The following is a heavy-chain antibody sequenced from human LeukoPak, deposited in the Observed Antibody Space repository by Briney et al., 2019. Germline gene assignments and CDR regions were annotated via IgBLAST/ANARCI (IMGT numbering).Heavy chain of an antibody. CDR1: GGSISSYY. V-gene: IGHV4-59*08. CDR3: ARHRGVIEWLAPFDY. J-gene: IGHJ4*02. Sequence: PSETLSLTCTVSGGSISSYYWSWIRQPPGRGLEWIGYIYYSGSTNYNPSLKSRVTISVDTSKNQFSLKLSSVTAADTAVYYCARHRGVIEWLAPFDYWGQGTLVTVSS. D-gene: IGHD6-19*01. CDR2: IYYSGST.